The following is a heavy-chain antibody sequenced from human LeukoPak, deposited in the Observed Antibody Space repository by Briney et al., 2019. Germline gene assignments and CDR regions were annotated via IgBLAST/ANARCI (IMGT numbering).Heavy chain of an antibody. CDR2: INCDGSST. Sequence: PGGSLRLSCAASGFTLSSYWMQWVRQAPGKGLVWVSRINCDGSSTSYADSVKGRFTISRDNAKNTLYLQMNSLRGEDTAVYYCARGGRREVAGTIDYWGQGTLVTVSS. CDR1: GFTLSSYW. CDR3: ARGGRREVAGTIDY. D-gene: IGHD6-19*01. J-gene: IGHJ4*02. V-gene: IGHV3-74*01.